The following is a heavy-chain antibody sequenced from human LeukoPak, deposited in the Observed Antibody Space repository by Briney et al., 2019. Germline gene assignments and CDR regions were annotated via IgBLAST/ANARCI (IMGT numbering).Heavy chain of an antibody. Sequence: PSETLSLTCTVSGGSISSYFWGWIRQPAGMGLEWIGRIYTSGSPNYNPSLKSRVTMSVDTSKNQFSLKLNSVTAADTAVYYCARERGDCSSTSCYPYYFDPWGQGTLVTVSS. V-gene: IGHV4-4*07. CDR2: IYTSGSP. D-gene: IGHD2-2*01. CDR3: ARERGDCSSTSCYPYYFDP. CDR1: GGSISSYF. J-gene: IGHJ4*02.